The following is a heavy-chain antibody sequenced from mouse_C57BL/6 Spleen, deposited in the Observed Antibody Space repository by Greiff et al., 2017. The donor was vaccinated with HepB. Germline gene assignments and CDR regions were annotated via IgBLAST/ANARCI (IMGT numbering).Heavy chain of an antibody. CDR2: INYDGSST. D-gene: IGHD3-2*02. V-gene: IGHV5-16*01. Sequence: EVQLVESEGGLVQPGSSMKLSCTASGFTFSDYYMAWVRQVPEKGLEWVANINYDGSSTYYLDSLKSRFIISRDNAKNILYLQMSSLKSEDTATYYCARGPDSSGYVDFDYWGQGTTLTVSS. CDR3: ARGPDSSGYVDFDY. J-gene: IGHJ2*01. CDR1: GFTFSDYY.